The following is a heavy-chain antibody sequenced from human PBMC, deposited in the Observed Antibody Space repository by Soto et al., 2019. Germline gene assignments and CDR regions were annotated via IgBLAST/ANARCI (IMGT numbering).Heavy chain of an antibody. CDR1: GYSFTSYY. CDR2: LNPIGGST. D-gene: IGHD4-17*01. J-gene: IGHJ2*01. Sequence: ASVKVSCKASGYSFTSYYMHWVRQSPGQGLEWMGILNPIGGSTTYAQKFQGRVTMTRDTSTSTVYMELSSLRSEDTAVYYCARGPSDYGGNLWYFDLWGRGTLVTVSS. V-gene: IGHV1-46*01. CDR3: ARGPSDYGGNLWYFDL.